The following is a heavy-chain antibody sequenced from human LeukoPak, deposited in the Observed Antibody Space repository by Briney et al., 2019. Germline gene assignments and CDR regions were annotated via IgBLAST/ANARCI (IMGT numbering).Heavy chain of an antibody. CDR1: GFTFGSYG. CDR2: IWFDGSNK. J-gene: IGHJ3*02. CDR3: XGGVIDAFDI. D-gene: IGHD3-10*01. V-gene: IGHV3-33*01. Sequence: PGRSLRLSCAASGFTFGSYGMHWVRQAPGKGLEWVAVIWFDGSNKYYADSVKGRFTISRDNSRNTLYLQMNSLRAEDTAVYYCXGGVIDAFDIWGQGTMVTVSS.